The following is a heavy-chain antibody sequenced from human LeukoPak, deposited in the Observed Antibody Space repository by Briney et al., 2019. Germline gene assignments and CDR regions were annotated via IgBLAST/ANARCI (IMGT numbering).Heavy chain of an antibody. CDR1: GYIFTNFG. J-gene: IGHJ6*03. D-gene: IGHD2-15*01. V-gene: IGHV1-18*01. CDR2: ISGYNGNT. CDR3: ARVRFLLLRRYYMDV. Sequence: GASVKVSCKASGYIFTNFGISWVRQARGQGLEWMGWISGYNGNTNYAQKLQGRVTMTTDTSTSTAYMELRSLRSDDTAVYYCARVRFLLLRRYYMDVWGKGTTVTISS.